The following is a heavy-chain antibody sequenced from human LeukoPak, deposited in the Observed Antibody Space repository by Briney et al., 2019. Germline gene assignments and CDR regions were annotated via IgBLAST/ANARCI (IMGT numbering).Heavy chain of an antibody. Sequence: GGSLRLSCAASGFTFSSYEMNWVRQAPGKGLEWVSYISSSGSTIYYADSVKGRFTISRDNAKNSLYLQMNSPRAEDTAVYYCAREHYDILTGYYTGGMDVWGQGTTVTVSS. D-gene: IGHD3-9*01. CDR1: GFTFSSYE. CDR2: ISSSGSTI. CDR3: AREHYDILTGYYTGGMDV. V-gene: IGHV3-48*03. J-gene: IGHJ6*02.